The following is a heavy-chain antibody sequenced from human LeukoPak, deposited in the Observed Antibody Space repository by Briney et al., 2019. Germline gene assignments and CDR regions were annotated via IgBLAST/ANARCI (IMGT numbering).Heavy chain of an antibody. J-gene: IGHJ4*02. CDR3: ARDRYSSRQFDY. Sequence: SETLSLTCTVSGDSISNYYWSWIRQPPGEGLDWIGYIYYSGSTSYNPSLKSRVTISVDTSRNQFSLKVSSVTAADTAVYYCARDRYSSRQFDYWGQGTLVTVSS. CDR2: IYYSGST. CDR1: GDSISNYY. V-gene: IGHV4-59*01. D-gene: IGHD6-19*01.